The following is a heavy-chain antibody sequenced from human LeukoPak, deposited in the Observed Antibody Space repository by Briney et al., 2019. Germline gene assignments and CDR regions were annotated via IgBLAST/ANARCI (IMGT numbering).Heavy chain of an antibody. CDR3: ASGDFDC. CDR2: IYYRGST. CDR1: GGPLTSYY. V-gene: IGHV4-59*01. J-gene: IGHJ4*02. Sequence: SETLSLTCAVSGGPLTSYYWSWIRQPPGKGLEWIGFIYYRGSTNYNPSLESRVTISVDTSKNRFSLKLSSVTAADTAVYYCASGDFDCWGQGTLVTVSS.